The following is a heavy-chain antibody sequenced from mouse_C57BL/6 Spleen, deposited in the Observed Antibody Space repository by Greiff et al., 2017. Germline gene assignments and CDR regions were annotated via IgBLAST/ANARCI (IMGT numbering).Heavy chain of an antibody. CDR1: GYTFTNYW. D-gene: IGHD1-1*01. J-gene: IGHJ3*01. CDR3: ARDDYGSSYPFAY. Sequence: QVQLQQSGAELVRPGTSVKMSCKASGYTFTNYWIGWAKQRPGHGLEWIGDIYPGGGYTNYNEKFKGKATLTANKSSSTAYMQFSILTSEDSAIYCGARDDYGSSYPFAYWGQGTLVTVSA. V-gene: IGHV1-63*01. CDR2: IYPGGGYT.